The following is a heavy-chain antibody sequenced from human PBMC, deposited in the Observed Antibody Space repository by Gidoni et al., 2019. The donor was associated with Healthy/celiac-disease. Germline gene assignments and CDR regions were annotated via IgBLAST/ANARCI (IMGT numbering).Heavy chain of an antibody. CDR3: AREEYYDSSGSSDYYYMDV. V-gene: IGHV4-34*01. D-gene: IGHD3-22*01. Sequence: QVQLQQWGAGLLKPSETLSLTCAVYGGSFSGYYWSWIRQPPGKGLEWIGEINHSGSTNYNPSLKSRVTISVDTSKNQFSLKLSSVTAADTAVYYCAREEYYDSSGSSDYYYMDVWGKGTTVTVSS. CDR2: INHSGST. CDR1: GGSFSGYY. J-gene: IGHJ6*03.